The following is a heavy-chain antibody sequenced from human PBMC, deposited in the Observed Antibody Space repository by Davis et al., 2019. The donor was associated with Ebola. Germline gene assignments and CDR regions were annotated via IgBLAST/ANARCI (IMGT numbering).Heavy chain of an antibody. CDR3: AKRSTYSSSA. D-gene: IGHD6-6*01. CDR1: GFTFSSYA. CDR2: ISGSGGST. J-gene: IGHJ5*02. V-gene: IGHV3-23*01. Sequence: GESLKISCAASGFTFSSYAMSWVRQAPGKGLEWVSAISGSGGSTYYADSVKGRFTISRDNSKNTLYLQMNSLRAEDTAVYYCAKRSTYSSSAWGQGTLVTVSS.